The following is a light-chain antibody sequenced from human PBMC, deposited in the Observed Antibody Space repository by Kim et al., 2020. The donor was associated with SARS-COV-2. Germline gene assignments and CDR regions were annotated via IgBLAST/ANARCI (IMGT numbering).Light chain of an antibody. CDR3: QVWDVGHPV. CDR1: NIGSKG. CDR2: YDS. V-gene: IGLV3-21*04. Sequence: SYELTQPPSVSVAPGQTARITCGGNNIGSKGVHWCQQKPGQAPVLVIYYDSDRPSGIPERFSGSKSGNTATLTINRVEAGDEADYSCQVWDVGHPV. J-gene: IGLJ7*01.